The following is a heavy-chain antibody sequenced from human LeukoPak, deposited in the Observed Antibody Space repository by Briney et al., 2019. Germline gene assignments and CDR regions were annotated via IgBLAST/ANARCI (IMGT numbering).Heavy chain of an antibody. CDR3: ARHSVVVPAAMYNWFDP. Sequence: SSETLSLTCTVSGGSISSSSYYWGWIRQPPGKGLGWIGSIYYSGSTYYNPSLKSRVTISVDTSKNQFSLKLSSVTAADTAVYYCARHSVVVPAAMYNWFDPWGQGTLVTVSS. CDR1: GGSISSSSYY. V-gene: IGHV4-39*01. D-gene: IGHD2-2*01. CDR2: IYYSGST. J-gene: IGHJ5*02.